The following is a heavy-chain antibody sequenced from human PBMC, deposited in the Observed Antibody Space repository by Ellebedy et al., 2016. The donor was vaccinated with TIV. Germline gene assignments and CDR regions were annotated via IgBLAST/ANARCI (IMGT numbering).Heavy chain of an antibody. CDR3: ARVPYGSETYTVDY. J-gene: IGHJ4*02. V-gene: IGHV3-21*01. CDR2: ISSSSSYI. CDR1: GFTFSDYS. Sequence: GGSLRLXXAASGFTFSDYSMNWVRQAPGKGLQWLSSISSSSSYIYYADSVKGRFTISRDNAKNSLYLQMNSLRGEDTAVYYCARVPYGSETYTVDYWGQGTLVTVSS. D-gene: IGHD3-10*01.